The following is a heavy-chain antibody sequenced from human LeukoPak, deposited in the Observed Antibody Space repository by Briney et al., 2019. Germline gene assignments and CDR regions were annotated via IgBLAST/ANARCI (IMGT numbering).Heavy chain of an antibody. CDR3: ARVAAADPYFDY. J-gene: IGHJ4*02. CDR1: GYTFTSYG. Sequence: ASVKVSCKASGYTFTSYGISWVRQAPGQGLAWMGWISAYNGNTNYAQKLQGRVTMTTDTSTSTAYMELRSLRSDDTAVYYCARVAAADPYFDYWGQGTLVTVSS. CDR2: ISAYNGNT. D-gene: IGHD6-13*01. V-gene: IGHV1-18*01.